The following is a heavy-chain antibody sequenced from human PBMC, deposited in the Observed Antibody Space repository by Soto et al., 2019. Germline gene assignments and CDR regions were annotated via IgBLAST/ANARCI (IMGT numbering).Heavy chain of an antibody. CDR3: ASYIGSYLAQSYFDH. J-gene: IGHJ4*02. CDR2: IYYSGTT. CDR1: GGSISSGQYY. D-gene: IGHD1-26*01. Sequence: SETLSLTCTVSGGSISSGQYYWSWIRQPPGKGLEWIGYIYYSGTTYYNPSLKSRSTISKDTSKSQFSLKLSSVTAADTAVYYCASYIGSYLAQSYFDHWGQGTLVTVSS. V-gene: IGHV4-30-4*01.